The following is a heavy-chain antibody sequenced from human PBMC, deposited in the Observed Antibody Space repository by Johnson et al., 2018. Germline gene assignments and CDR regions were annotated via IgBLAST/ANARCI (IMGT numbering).Heavy chain of an antibody. CDR1: GFTFNMYW. Sequence: VQLRESGGGPVEPGGSLRLSCAASGFTFNMYWMHWVRQAPGKGLVWVSRIISDGSSATYADSGKGRFTTSRENAKNTLYLQMNSLRADDTDVYYCARDSRYNIDSWGQGTLVTVSS. CDR3: ARDSRYNIDS. V-gene: IGHV3-74*01. CDR2: IISDGSSA. D-gene: IGHD1-1*01. J-gene: IGHJ4*02.